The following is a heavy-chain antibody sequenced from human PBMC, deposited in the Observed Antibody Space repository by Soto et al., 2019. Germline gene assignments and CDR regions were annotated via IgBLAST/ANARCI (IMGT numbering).Heavy chain of an antibody. D-gene: IGHD2-15*01. CDR1: GGSISSYY. V-gene: IGHV4-59*01. Sequence: SETLSLTCTVSGGSISSYYWSWIRQPPGKGLEWIGYIYYSGSTNYNPSLKSRVTISVDTSKNQFSLKLSSVTAADTAVYYCARLATDIGVVVAATEDGAFVSWCPGTRVTVPS. CDR2: IYYSGST. CDR3: ARLATDIGVVVAATEDGAFVS. J-gene: IGHJ3*02.